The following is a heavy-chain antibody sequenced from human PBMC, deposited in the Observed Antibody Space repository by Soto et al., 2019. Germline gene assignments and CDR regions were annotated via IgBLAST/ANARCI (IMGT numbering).Heavy chain of an antibody. Sequence: HHGGSLRLSCAASGFTFSGSAMHWVRQASGKGLEWVGRIRSKANSYATAYAASVKGRFTISRDDSKNTLYLQMNSLKTEDTAVYYCTTGPGPHLHLLNYYYYGMDVWGQGTTVTVSS. CDR2: IRSKANSYAT. V-gene: IGHV3-73*01. J-gene: IGHJ6*02. CDR1: GFTFSGSA. CDR3: TTGPGPHLHLLNYYYYGMDV. D-gene: IGHD2-15*01.